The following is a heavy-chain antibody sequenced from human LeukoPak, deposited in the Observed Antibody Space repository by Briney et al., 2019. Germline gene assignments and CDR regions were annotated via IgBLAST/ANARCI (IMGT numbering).Heavy chain of an antibody. Sequence: SETLSLTCTVSGGSISSGGYYWSWIRQHPGKGLEWIGYIYYSGGTYYNPSLKSRVTISVDTSKNQFSLKLSSVTAADTAVYYCARANFNIVVVPAAIELNWFDPWGQGTLVTVSS. D-gene: IGHD2-2*02. CDR3: ARANFNIVVVPAAIELNWFDP. CDR1: GGSISSGGYY. J-gene: IGHJ5*02. CDR2: IYYSGGT. V-gene: IGHV4-31*02.